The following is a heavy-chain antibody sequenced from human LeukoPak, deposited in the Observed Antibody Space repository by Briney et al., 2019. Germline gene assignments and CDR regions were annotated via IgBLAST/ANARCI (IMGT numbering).Heavy chain of an antibody. CDR3: ASRSAASEDDAFDI. CDR2: IYYSGST. D-gene: IGHD2-2*01. J-gene: IGHJ3*02. Sequence: SETLSLTCTVSGGSISSYYWSWIRQPPGKGLEWTGYIYYSGSTNYNPSLKSRVTISVDTSKNQFSLKLSSVTAADTAVYYCASRSAASEDDAFDIWGQGTMVTVSS. CDR1: GGSISSYY. V-gene: IGHV4-59*01.